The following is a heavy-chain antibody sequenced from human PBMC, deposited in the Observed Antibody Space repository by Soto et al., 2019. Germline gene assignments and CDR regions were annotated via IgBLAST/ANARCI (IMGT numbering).Heavy chain of an antibody. D-gene: IGHD7-27*01. CDR2: ISYDGSNK. CDR1: GFTFSSYG. CDR3: AKGGGDWGYYYYYGMDV. J-gene: IGHJ6*02. Sequence: QVQLVESGGGVVQPGRSLRLSCAASGFTFSSYGMHWVRQAPGKGLEWVAVISYDGSNKYYADSVKGRFTISRDNSKNTLYLQMNSVRAEDTAVYYCAKGGGDWGYYYYYGMDVWGQGTTVTASS. V-gene: IGHV3-30*18.